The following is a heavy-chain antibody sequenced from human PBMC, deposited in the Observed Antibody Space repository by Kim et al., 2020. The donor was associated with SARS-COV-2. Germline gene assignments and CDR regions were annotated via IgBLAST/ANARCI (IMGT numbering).Heavy chain of an antibody. V-gene: IGHV3-9*01. D-gene: IGHD6-13*01. CDR3: AKDRIAAASGYGMDG. J-gene: IGHJ6*02. Sequence: DSVKGRFTISRDNAKNSLYLQMNSLRAEETALYYCAKDRIAAASGYGMDGWGQGTTGTVSS.